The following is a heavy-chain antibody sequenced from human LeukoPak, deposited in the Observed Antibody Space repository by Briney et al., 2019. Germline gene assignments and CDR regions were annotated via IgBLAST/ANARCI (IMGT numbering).Heavy chain of an antibody. CDR3: ARLITRTTTAFDI. V-gene: IGHV4-4*07. J-gene: IGHJ3*02. Sequence: SETLSLTCSVSGGSISGYYWTWIRQPAGKGLEWIGRVYTSGSTHYNPSLKTRLTMSVDTSKNQFSLKLSSVTAADTAVYYGARLITRTTTAFDIWGQGTMVTVSS. CDR1: GGSISGYY. D-gene: IGHD1-7*01. CDR2: VYTSGST.